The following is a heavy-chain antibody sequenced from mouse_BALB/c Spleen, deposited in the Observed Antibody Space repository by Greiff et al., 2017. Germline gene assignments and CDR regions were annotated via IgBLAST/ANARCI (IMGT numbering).Heavy chain of an antibody. CDR3: ASLNRYDDGDAMDY. V-gene: IGHV3-8*02. Sequence: EVKLQESGPSLVKPSQTLSLTCSVTGDSITSGYWNWIRKFPGNKLEYMGYISYSGSTYYNPSLKSRISITRDTSKNQYYLQLNSVTTEDTATYYCASLNRYDDGDAMDYWGQGTSVTVSS. J-gene: IGHJ4*01. CDR2: ISYSGST. CDR1: GDSITSGY. D-gene: IGHD2-14*01.